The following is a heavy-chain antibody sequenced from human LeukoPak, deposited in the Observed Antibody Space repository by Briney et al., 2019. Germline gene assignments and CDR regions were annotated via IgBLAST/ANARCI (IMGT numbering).Heavy chain of an antibody. D-gene: IGHD1-1*01. J-gene: IGHJ5*02. V-gene: IGHV3-23*01. Sequence: GGSLRLSCEAAGFSFRDYPMGWVRRASGKRLEWVSGISAGADVIFYADPVKGRFTISRDNSKNTVFLQMNSLRAEDTAVYYFVQGRGDRWGQGTLVTVSS. CDR3: VQGRGDR. CDR1: GFSFRDYP. CDR2: ISAGADVI.